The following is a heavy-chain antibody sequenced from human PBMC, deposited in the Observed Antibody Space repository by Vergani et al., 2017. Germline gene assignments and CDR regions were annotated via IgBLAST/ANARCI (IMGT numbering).Heavy chain of an antibody. V-gene: IGHV1-2*02. CDR1: GYTFTGYY. J-gene: IGHJ1*01. D-gene: IGHD6-13*01. CDR2: INPNSGGT. CDR3: ARVSSGGLSAPGTPFQH. Sequence: QVQLVQSGAEVKKPGASVKVSCKASGYTFTGYYMHWVRQAPGQGLEWMGWINPNSGGTNYAQKFQGRVTMTRDTSISTAYMELSRLRSDDTAVYYCARVSSGGLSAPGTPFQHWGQGTLVTVSS.